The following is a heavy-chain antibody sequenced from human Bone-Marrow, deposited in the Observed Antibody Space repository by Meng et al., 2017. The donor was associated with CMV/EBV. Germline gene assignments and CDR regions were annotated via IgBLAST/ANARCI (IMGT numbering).Heavy chain of an antibody. J-gene: IGHJ4*02. D-gene: IGHD2-2*01. CDR3: ARGDDIVVVLDY. CDR2: IEFDVNT. CDR1: GASISSF. Sequence: LTCAVSGASISSFWTWFRQPPGKGLEWIGTIEFDVNTFYNPSLKSRDTMSVDTSKIQFSLKLSSVTAADTAVYYCARGDDIVVVLDYWGQGTLVTVSS. V-gene: IGHV4-39*07.